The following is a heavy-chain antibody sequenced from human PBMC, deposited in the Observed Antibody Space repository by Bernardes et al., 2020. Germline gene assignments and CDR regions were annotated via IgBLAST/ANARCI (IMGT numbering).Heavy chain of an antibody. J-gene: IGHJ3*02. Sequence: GGSLRLSCAASGFTVSSNYMSWVRQAPGKGLEWVSVIYSGGSTYYADSVKGRFTISRDNSKNTLYLQMNSLRAEDTAVYYCARVAIVATIIGAFDIWGHGTMVTVSS. CDR2: IYSGGST. CDR3: ARVAIVATIIGAFDI. CDR1: GFTVSSNY. D-gene: IGHD5-12*01. V-gene: IGHV3-53*01.